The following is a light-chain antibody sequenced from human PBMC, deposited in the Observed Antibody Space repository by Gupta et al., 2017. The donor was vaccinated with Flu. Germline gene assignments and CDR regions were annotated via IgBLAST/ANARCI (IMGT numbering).Light chain of an antibody. Sequence: LLTQSPGTLSLFPGERATLSCRASQSISVNFLVWYQQKLGQAPRLLFYATSRATDIPDRFSGSGSGTDFTLTIDRLEPEDVGMYYCQQDDTSPSTFGQGTKVEIK. CDR1: QSISVNF. CDR2: ATS. V-gene: IGKV3-20*01. CDR3: QQDDTSPST. J-gene: IGKJ1*01.